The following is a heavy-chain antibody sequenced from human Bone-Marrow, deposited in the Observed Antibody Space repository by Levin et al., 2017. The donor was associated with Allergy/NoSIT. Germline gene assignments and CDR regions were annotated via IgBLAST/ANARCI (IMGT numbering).Heavy chain of an antibody. Sequence: LSLTCAASGLTVRDNYMSWVRQAPGRGLEWVSLISTGGPTYYTDSVKGRFTISRDNSKNTLYLQMNSLRAEDTAIYYCATTAPVYYYGMDVWGQGTTVTVSS. J-gene: IGHJ6*02. D-gene: IGHD5-18*01. V-gene: IGHV3-53*01. CDR2: ISTGGPT. CDR1: GLTVRDNY. CDR3: ATTAPVYYYGMDV.